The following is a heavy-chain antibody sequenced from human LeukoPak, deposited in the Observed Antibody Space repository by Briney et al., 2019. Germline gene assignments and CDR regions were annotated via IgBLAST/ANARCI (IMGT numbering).Heavy chain of an antibody. V-gene: IGHV4-31*03. CDR2: IYYSGST. Sequence: SETLSLTCTVSGASISSGGDYWSWIRQHPGKGLEWIGYIYYSGSTYYNPSLKSRVTISVDKSKNQFSLKLSSVTAADTAVYYCARKSIDTLEFDYWGQGTLVTVSS. D-gene: IGHD3-3*01. CDR3: ARKSIDTLEFDY. J-gene: IGHJ4*02. CDR1: GASISSGGDY.